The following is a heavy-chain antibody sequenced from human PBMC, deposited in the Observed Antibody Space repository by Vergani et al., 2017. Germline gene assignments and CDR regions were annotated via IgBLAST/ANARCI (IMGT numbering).Heavy chain of an antibody. D-gene: IGHD3-10*01. CDR3: ARSGVWFGVRDWFDP. Sequence: QVQLQQWGAGLLKPSETLSLTCAVYGGSFSGYYWSWIRQPPGKGLEWIGEINHSGSTNYNPSLKSRVTISVDTSKNQFSLKLSSVTAADTAVYYCARSGVWFGVRDWFDPWGQGTLVTVSS. CDR2: INHSGST. CDR1: GGSFSGYY. J-gene: IGHJ5*02. V-gene: IGHV4-34*01.